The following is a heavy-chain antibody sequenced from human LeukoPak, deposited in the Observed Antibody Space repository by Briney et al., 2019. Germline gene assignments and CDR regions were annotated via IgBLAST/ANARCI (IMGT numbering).Heavy chain of an antibody. J-gene: IGHJ4*02. Sequence: RGSLRLSCAASGFTFSTYAMTWVRQAPGKGLEWVSGISTSGDRTYHADSVKGRFTISRDNSKNTLYLQMNSLRAEDTAEYYCARSAVGTSCCTAVDYWGQGTLVTVSS. CDR2: ISTSGDRT. D-gene: IGHD1-26*01. CDR1: GFTFSTYA. CDR3: ARSAVGTSCCTAVDY. V-gene: IGHV3-23*01.